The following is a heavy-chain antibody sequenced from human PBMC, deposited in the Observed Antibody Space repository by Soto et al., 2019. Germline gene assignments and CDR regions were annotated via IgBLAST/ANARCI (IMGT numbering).Heavy chain of an antibody. Sequence: VGSMRHSCAASGLTCSSYAMSWVRQATGKGLEWVSAISGSGGSTYYADSVKGRFTISRDNSKNTLYLQMNSLRAEDTAVYYCAKDGAGTTFFVKFDPWGQGTLVTVSS. J-gene: IGHJ5*02. V-gene: IGHV3-23*01. CDR1: GLTCSSYA. CDR2: ISGSGGST. D-gene: IGHD1-1*01. CDR3: AKDGAGTTFFVKFDP.